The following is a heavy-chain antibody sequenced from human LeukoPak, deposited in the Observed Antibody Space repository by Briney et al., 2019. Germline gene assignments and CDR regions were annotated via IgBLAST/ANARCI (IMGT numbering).Heavy chain of an antibody. Sequence: SESLSLTCTVSGASSGHSYYWGGIRQPPGKGLEWIGSIYYRGNTYYNPSLKSRVTISVDTSRNQFSLKLTSVTAADTAVYYCARQATVTLRFDSFDTWGQGTTVTVSS. CDR2: IYYRGNT. CDR3: ARQATVTLRFDSFDT. J-gene: IGHJ3*02. CDR1: GASSGHSYY. D-gene: IGHD4-17*01. V-gene: IGHV4-39*01.